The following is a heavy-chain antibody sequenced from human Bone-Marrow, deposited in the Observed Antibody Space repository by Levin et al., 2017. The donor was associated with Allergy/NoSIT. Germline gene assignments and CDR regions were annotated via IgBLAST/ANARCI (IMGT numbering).Heavy chain of an antibody. CDR2: ISYDGSNK. CDR3: AKDPY. CDR1: GFTFSSYG. J-gene: IGHJ4*02. Sequence: GGSLRLSCAASGFTFSSYGMHWVRQAPGKGLEWVAVISYDGSNKYYADSVKGRFTISRDNSKNTLYLQMNSLRAEDTAVYYCAKDPYWGQGTLVTVSS. V-gene: IGHV3-30*18.